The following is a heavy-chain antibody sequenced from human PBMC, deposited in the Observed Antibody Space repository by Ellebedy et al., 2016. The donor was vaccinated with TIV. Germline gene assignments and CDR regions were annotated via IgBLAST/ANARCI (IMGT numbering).Heavy chain of an antibody. CDR3: ARETPNRAFDI. J-gene: IGHJ3*02. V-gene: IGHV3-7*01. CDR2: IDQNGGVK. CDR1: GFTFSRFG. D-gene: IGHD1-14*01. Sequence: PGGSLRPSCAASGFTFSRFGMQWVRQAPGKGLEWVANIDQNGGVKSSVDSVEGRFTISRDNAKNSLFLQMNSLRVEDTAVYYCARETPNRAFDIWGQGAMVTVSS.